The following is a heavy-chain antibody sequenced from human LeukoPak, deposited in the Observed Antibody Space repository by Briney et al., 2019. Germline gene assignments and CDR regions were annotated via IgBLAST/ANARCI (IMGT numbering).Heavy chain of an antibody. CDR2: ISAYNGNT. CDR1: GYTFTSYG. D-gene: IGHD2-2*02. Sequence: ASVKVSCKASGYTFTSYGISWVRQAPGQGLEWMGWISAYNGNTNYAQKLQGRVTMTTDTSTSTAYMELRSLRSDDTAVYYCARPYRSSTSCYTYYYYGMDVWGQGTTVTVSS. V-gene: IGHV1-18*01. CDR3: ARPYRSSTSCYTYYYYGMDV. J-gene: IGHJ6*02.